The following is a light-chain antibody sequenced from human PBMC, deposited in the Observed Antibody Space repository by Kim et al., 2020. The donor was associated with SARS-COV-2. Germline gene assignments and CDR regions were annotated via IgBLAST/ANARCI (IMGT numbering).Light chain of an antibody. CDR2: GAS. CDR1: QIIRTY. CDR3: QQSYNTPWT. Sequence: DIQMTQSPSSLSASVGDRVTITCRASQIIRTYLNWYQQKPGKAPKLLISGASNLQSGVPSRFSGSGSGTDLTLTISSLQPEDYATYSCQQSYNTPWTFGQGTKVDIK. J-gene: IGKJ1*01. V-gene: IGKV1-39*01.